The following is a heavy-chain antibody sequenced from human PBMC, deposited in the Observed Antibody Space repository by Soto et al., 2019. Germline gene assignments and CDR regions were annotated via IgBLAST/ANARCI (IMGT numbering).Heavy chain of an antibody. CDR3: AKAPDIVLMVYAIEGGDYFDY. CDR2: ISGSGGST. Sequence: GGSLRLSCAASGFTFSSYAMSWVRQAPGKGLEWVSAISGSGGSTYYADSVKGRFTISRDNSKITLYLQMNSLRAEDTAVYYCAKAPDIVLMVYAIEGGDYFDYWGQGTLVTVSA. J-gene: IGHJ4*02. D-gene: IGHD2-8*01. CDR1: GFTFSSYA. V-gene: IGHV3-23*01.